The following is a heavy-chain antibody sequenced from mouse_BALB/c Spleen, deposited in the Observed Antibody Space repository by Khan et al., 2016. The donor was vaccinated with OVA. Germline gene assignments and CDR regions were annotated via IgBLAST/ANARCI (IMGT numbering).Heavy chain of an antibody. V-gene: IGHV1-52*01. CDR3: ARNPFAY. CDR2: IAPYDSET. Sequence: QVQLQQSGAELVRPGASVKLSCEASGYTFTSYWMNWVKQSPEQGLEWIGRIAPYDSETHYNQNFKDKAILTVDKSSSTAYMQHSSRTSEYSAVYYCARNPFAYWGQGTLVTVSA. CDR1: GYTFTSYW. J-gene: IGHJ3*01.